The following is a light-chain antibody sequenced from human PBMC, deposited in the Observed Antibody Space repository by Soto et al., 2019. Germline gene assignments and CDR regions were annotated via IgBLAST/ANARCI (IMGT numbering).Light chain of an antibody. J-gene: IGKJ1*01. CDR3: LQYNSYST. V-gene: IGKV1-5*03. CDR1: EGIGRW. Sequence: DIQMTQSPSTLSASVGDRVTITCRASEGIGRWLAWYQQKPGKAPKVVLYRASNLDGGAPSRFSGSGSGTEFTLTINRLQPDDFATYDCLQYNSYSTFGQGTKVEIK. CDR2: RAS.